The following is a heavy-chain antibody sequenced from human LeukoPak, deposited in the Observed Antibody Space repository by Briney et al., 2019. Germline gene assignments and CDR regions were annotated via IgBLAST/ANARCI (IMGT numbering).Heavy chain of an antibody. Sequence: GGSLRLSCAASGFTFSSYSMNWVRQAPGKGLEWVSSISSSSSYIYYADSVKGRFTISRDNAKNSLYLQMNSLRAEDTAVYYCARADLAAATPYFDYWGQGTLVTVSS. J-gene: IGHJ4*02. D-gene: IGHD6-13*01. V-gene: IGHV3-21*01. CDR1: GFTFSSYS. CDR3: ARADLAAATPYFDY. CDR2: ISSSSSYI.